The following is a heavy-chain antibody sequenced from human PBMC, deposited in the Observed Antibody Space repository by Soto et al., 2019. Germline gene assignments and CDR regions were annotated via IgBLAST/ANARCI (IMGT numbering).Heavy chain of an antibody. CDR2: LSYDGTNE. J-gene: IGHJ6*03. Sequence: QVQLVESGGGVVQPGRSLRLSCAASGFTFSAYGMHWVRQAPGKGLEWVAVLSYDGTNEVYGDSVKGRFTISRDNSKNTLYLQMNSLRVEDTAVYYCAKWFGEPYYYYFYMDVWGKGTTVTVSS. CDR1: GFTFSAYG. D-gene: IGHD3-10*01. CDR3: AKWFGEPYYYYFYMDV. V-gene: IGHV3-33*06.